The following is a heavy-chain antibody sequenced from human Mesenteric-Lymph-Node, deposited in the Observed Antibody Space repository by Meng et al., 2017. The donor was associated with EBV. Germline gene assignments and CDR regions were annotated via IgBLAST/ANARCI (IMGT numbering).Heavy chain of an antibody. CDR1: GDCVSSHFAA. J-gene: IGHJ4*02. Sequence: VQLQQSGPGLVKPSQTLSLACDISGDCVSSHFAAWNWPRQSTSRGLEWLGRTYYRSKCVTEYAPPVISPITINPDTSKNQFSLQLNSVSPEDTAIYYCARGLAAVADWGQGTLVTVSS. D-gene: IGHD6-13*01. CDR3: ARGLAAVAD. CDR2: TYYRSKCVT. V-gene: IGHV6-1*01.